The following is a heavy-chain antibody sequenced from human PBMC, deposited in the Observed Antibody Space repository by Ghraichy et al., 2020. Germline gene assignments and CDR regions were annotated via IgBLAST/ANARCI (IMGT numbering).Heavy chain of an antibody. CDR3: ARQDSVYYYYYGMDV. Sequence: SETLSLTCTVSGGSISSSSYYWGWIRQPPGKGLEWIGSIYYSGSTYYNPSLKSRVTISVDTSKNQFSLKLSSVTAADTAVYYCARQDSVYYYYYGMDVWGQGTTVTVSS. CDR1: GGSISSSSYY. V-gene: IGHV4-39*01. J-gene: IGHJ6*02. CDR2: IYYSGST.